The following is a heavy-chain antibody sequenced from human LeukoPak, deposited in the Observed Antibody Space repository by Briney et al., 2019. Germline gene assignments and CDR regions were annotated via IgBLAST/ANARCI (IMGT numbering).Heavy chain of an antibody. V-gene: IGHV1-18*01. CDR2: ISAYNGNT. J-gene: IGHJ4*02. Sequence: ASVKVSCKASGYTFLNYDINWVRQAPGQGLEWMGWISAYNGNTNYAQKLQGRVTMTTDTSTSTAYMELRSLRSDDTAVYYCARPYGDYSFDYWGQGTLVTVSS. CDR1: GYTFLNYD. D-gene: IGHD4-17*01. CDR3: ARPYGDYSFDY.